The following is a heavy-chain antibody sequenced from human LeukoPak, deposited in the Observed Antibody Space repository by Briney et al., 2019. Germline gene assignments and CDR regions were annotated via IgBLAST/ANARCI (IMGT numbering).Heavy chain of an antibody. D-gene: IGHD3-22*01. Sequence: GGSLRLSCAVSGFTFSSYAMSWVRRAPGKGLEWVSAISGSGGSTYYADSVKGRFTISRDNSKNTLYLQMNSLRAEDTAVYHCARRRDFYDSSGNYRYYFDYWGQGTLVAVSS. CDR1: GFTFSSYA. CDR3: ARRRDFYDSSGNYRYYFDY. CDR2: ISGSGGST. V-gene: IGHV3-23*01. J-gene: IGHJ4*02.